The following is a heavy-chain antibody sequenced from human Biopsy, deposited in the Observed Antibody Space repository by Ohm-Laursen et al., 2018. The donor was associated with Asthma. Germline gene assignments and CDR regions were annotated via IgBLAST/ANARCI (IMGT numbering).Heavy chain of an antibody. CDR1: GFTFNSYA. V-gene: IGHV3-7*01. CDR3: ARTFHFWSPYHAEHYQL. J-gene: IGHJ1*01. CDR2: IKHDGSEK. D-gene: IGHD3-3*01. Sequence: SPRLSCTASGFTFNSYAMSWVRQVPGQGLEWVANIKHDGSEKNHVDSLKGRFTISRDNAKNLLFLQMNSLRAEDTAVYYCARTFHFWSPYHAEHYQLWGQGTLVTVSS.